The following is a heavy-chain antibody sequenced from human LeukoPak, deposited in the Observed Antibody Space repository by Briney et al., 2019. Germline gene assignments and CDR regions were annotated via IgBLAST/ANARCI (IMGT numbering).Heavy chain of an antibody. CDR2: ISPYNGNT. V-gene: IGHV1-18*01. Sequence: ASVKVSCKASGYTFTNYGITWVRQAPGQGLEWMGWISPYNGNTNYAQKLQGRVTMTTDTSTSTGYMELRSLRSDDTAVYYCARGGLGYCSGTTFPNNWFDPWGQGTLVTVSS. D-gene: IGHD2-2*01. CDR1: GYTFTNYG. CDR3: ARGGLGYCSGTTFPNNWFDP. J-gene: IGHJ5*02.